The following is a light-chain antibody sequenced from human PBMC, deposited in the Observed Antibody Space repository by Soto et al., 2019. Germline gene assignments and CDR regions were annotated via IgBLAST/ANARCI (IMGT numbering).Light chain of an antibody. CDR3: QQYSNWPQT. V-gene: IGKV3-15*01. CDR2: DVS. CDR1: ESVSTN. Sequence: ETVMTQSPATLSVSPGERATLSCRASESVSTNLAWYQQKPGQAPRLLIYDVSTGATGIPARFSGRGSATDFTLTISSLQSEDFAVYYCQQYSNWPQTFGQGTKVDIK. J-gene: IGKJ1*01.